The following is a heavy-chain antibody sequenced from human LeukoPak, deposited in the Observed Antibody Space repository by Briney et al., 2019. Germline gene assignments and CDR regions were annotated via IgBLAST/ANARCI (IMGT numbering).Heavy chain of an antibody. V-gene: IGHV3-23*01. CDR2: ISGSGGST. J-gene: IGHJ4*02. CDR3: AKDALPMVRGPFFDY. D-gene: IGHD3-10*01. Sequence: PGGSLRVSCAASGFAFSSYAMSWVRQAPGKRLEWVSAISGSGGSTYYADSVKGRFTISRDNSKNTLYLQMNSLRAEDTAVYYCAKDALPMVRGPFFDYWGQGTLVTVSS. CDR1: GFAFSSYA.